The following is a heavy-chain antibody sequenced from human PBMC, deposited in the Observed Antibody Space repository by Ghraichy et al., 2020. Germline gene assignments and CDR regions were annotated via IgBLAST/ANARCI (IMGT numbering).Heavy chain of an antibody. V-gene: IGHV1-46*01. CDR3: ARARGYCSRPNCYMWTWPRDYYYYYAMDL. Sequence: ASVKVSCKASGYSFTSQFMHWVRQAPGQGLEWMGIINPGGGSTYYAQKFQGRVTMTRDTSTSTVYMDLSGLRSEDTAIYYCARARGYCSRPNCYMWTWPRDYYYYYAMDLWGQGTTVTVSS. CDR1: GYSFTSQF. J-gene: IGHJ6*02. D-gene: IGHD2-2*01. CDR2: INPGGGST.